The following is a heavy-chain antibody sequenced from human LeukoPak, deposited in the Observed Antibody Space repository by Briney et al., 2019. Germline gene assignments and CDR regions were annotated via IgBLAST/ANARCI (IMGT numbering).Heavy chain of an antibody. D-gene: IGHD3-10*02. Sequence: SETLSLTCTVSGGSISSSSHYWGWIRQPPGKGLEWIGSIYYSGTTAYNPSLKSRVTISVDTSKTQFSLRLSSVTAADTAVYYCVRWQSGSMFHPPWGQGTLVTVSS. CDR1: GGSISSSSHY. CDR2: IYYSGTT. V-gene: IGHV4-39*01. CDR3: VRWQSGSMFHPP. J-gene: IGHJ5*02.